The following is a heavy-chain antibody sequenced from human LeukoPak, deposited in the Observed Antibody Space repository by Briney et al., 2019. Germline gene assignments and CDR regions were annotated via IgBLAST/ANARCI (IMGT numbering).Heavy chain of an antibody. J-gene: IGHJ6*02. CDR3: ARGHITGTYYYYYGMDV. V-gene: IGHV1-69*13. CDR1: GGTFSSYA. D-gene: IGHD1-20*01. Sequence: SVKVSCKASGGTFSSYAISWVRQAPGQGLEWMGGNIPILGTANYAQKFQGRVTITADESTSTAYMELSSLRSEDTAVYYCARGHITGTYYYYYGMDVWGQGTTVTVSS. CDR2: NIPILGTA.